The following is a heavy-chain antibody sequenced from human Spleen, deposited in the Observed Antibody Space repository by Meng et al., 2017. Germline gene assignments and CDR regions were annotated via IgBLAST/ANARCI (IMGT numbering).Heavy chain of an antibody. V-gene: IGHV5-51*01. CDR3: ARMGQEEGSNAFDI. D-gene: IGHD3-16*01. Sequence: GGSLRLSCTVSGASVSSGSYYWSWIRQPPGKGLEWMGIIYPSDSDTRYSPSFQGQVTISADKSISTTYLQLSSLKASGTAIYYCARMGQEEGSNAFDIWGQGTMVTVSS. CDR2: IYPSDSDT. J-gene: IGHJ3*02. CDR1: GASVSSGSYYW.